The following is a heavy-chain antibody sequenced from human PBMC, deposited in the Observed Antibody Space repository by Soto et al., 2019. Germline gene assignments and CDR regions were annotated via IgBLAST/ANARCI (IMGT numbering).Heavy chain of an antibody. CDR3: ARMESFGSLNWFDP. V-gene: IGHV1-8*02. Sequence: ASVKVSCKASGYTFTNNDVSWVRQATGQGLEWMGWMNPGSGDTGYAQKFQGRVTMTRDISIATAYMELNSLTSEDTAIYYCARMESFGSLNWFDPWGHGTLVTVSS. CDR2: MNPGSGDT. J-gene: IGHJ5*02. D-gene: IGHD5-18*01. CDR1: GYTFTNND.